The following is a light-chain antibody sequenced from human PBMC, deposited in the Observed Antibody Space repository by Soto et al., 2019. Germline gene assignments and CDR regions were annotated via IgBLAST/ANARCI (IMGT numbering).Light chain of an antibody. Sequence: EIVLTQSPGTLSLSPGERATLSCRASQSVSSSYLAWYQQKPGQAPRLLIYGASGRATSIPDRFSGSGSGTDFTLTISRLEPEDFAVYYCQQYGSSPPMYTFGQGTKLEIK. CDR2: GAS. CDR1: QSVSSSY. V-gene: IGKV3-20*01. CDR3: QQYGSSPPMYT. J-gene: IGKJ2*01.